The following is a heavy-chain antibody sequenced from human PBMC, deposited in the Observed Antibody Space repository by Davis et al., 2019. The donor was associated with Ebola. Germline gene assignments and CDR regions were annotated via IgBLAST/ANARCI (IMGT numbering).Heavy chain of an antibody. Sequence: AASVKVSCKGSGYSFTSYGISWVRQAPGQGLEWMGWISAYNDNTNYAQKLQGRVTMTTDTSTSTAYMELRSLRSDDTAVYYCARDTEDIVATLYYYYGMDVWGQGTTVTVSS. CDR2: ISAYNDNT. CDR1: GYSFTSYG. J-gene: IGHJ6*02. V-gene: IGHV1-18*04. CDR3: ARDTEDIVATLYYYYGMDV. D-gene: IGHD5-12*01.